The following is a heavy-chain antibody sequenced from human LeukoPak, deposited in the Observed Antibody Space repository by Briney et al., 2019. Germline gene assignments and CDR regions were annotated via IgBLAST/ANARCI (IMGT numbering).Heavy chain of an antibody. V-gene: IGHV3-66*01. CDR2: IYSGGST. J-gene: IGHJ5*02. Sequence: GGSLRLSCAASGLTVSSNYMNWVRQAPGKGLEWVSVIYSGGSTYYADSVKGRFTISRDNSKNTLYLQMNSLRAEDTAVYYCAKDDNYIRFSSWGQGTLVTVSS. CDR1: GLTVSSNY. CDR3: AKDDNYIRFSS. D-gene: IGHD3-16*01.